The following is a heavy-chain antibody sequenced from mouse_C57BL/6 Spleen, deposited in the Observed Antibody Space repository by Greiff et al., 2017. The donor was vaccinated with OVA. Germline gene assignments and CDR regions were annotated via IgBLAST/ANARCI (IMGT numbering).Heavy chain of an antibody. J-gene: IGHJ1*03. CDR1: GYSFTDYN. Sequence: VQLQQSGPELVKPGASVKISCKASGYSFTDYNMNWVKQSTGKSLEWIGVINPNYGTTSYNQKFKGKATLTVDQSSSTADMQLNSLTSEDSAVYYCARGYYGSSYWYFDVWGTGTTVTVSS. V-gene: IGHV1-39*01. CDR2: INPNYGTT. CDR3: ARGYYGSSYWYFDV. D-gene: IGHD1-1*01.